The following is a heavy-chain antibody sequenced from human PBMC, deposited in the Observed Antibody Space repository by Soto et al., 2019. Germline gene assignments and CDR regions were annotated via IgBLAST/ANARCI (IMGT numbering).Heavy chain of an antibody. CDR2: INPNSGGT. Sequence: ASVKVSCKASGYTFTGYYMHWVRQAPGQGLEWMGWINPNSGGTNYAQKFQGWVTMTRDTSISTAYMELSRLRSDDTAVYYCARDHDEAYSSSGFVWFDPWGQGTLVTVSS. V-gene: IGHV1-2*04. CDR1: GYTFTGYY. CDR3: ARDHDEAYSSSGFVWFDP. D-gene: IGHD6-6*01. J-gene: IGHJ5*02.